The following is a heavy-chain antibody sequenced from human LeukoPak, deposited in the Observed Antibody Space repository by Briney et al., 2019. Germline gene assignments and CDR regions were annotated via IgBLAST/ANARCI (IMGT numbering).Heavy chain of an antibody. CDR3: ARGLRWSRAGIDN. Sequence: PSETLSLTCAVYGGSFSGYYWSWIRQPPGKGLEWIGEINHSGSTNYNPSLKSRVTISVDTSKNQFSLKLSSVTAADTAVYYCARGLRWSRAGIDNWGQGTLVTVSS. V-gene: IGHV4-34*01. CDR1: GGSFSGYY. J-gene: IGHJ4*02. CDR2: INHSGST. D-gene: IGHD4-23*01.